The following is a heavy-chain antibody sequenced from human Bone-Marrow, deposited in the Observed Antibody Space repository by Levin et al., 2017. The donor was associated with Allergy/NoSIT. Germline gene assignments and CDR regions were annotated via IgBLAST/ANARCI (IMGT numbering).Heavy chain of an antibody. D-gene: IGHD5-18*01. CDR3: AKEARSAMGY. CDR2: ISWNSGSI. Sequence: LSLTCAASGFTFDDYAMHWVRQAPGKGLEWVSGISWNSGSIGYADSVKGRFTISRDNAKNSLYLQMNSLRAEDTALYYCAKEARSAMGYWGQGTLVTVSS. V-gene: IGHV3-9*01. CDR1: GFTFDDYA. J-gene: IGHJ4*02.